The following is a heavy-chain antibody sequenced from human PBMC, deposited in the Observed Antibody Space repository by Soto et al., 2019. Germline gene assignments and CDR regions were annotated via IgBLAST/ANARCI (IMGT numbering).Heavy chain of an antibody. CDR2: IYSGGST. D-gene: IGHD6-13*01. Sequence: EVQLVESGGGLVQPGGSLRLSCAASGFTVSSNYMSWVRQAPGKGLEWVSVIYSGGSTYYADSVKGRFTISRDNSKNTLYLQMNSLRAEDTAVYYCAREGYSTPYFDSGGQGTLVTVSS. CDR1: GFTVSSNY. CDR3: AREGYSTPYFDS. J-gene: IGHJ4*02. V-gene: IGHV3-66*01.